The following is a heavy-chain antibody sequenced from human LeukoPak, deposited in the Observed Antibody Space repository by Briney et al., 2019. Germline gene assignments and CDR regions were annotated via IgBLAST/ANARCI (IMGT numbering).Heavy chain of an antibody. V-gene: IGHV4-39*01. CDR1: GASISTTTNY. CDR2: AYYSGST. Sequence: SETLSLTCSVSGASISTTTNYWDWIRQPPGKELEWIGTAYYSGSTAYNPSLKSRVTISVDTSKNQFSLRVTSVTAADTAVYYCARRTHDGRSHHYFDYWGQGTLVTVSS. J-gene: IGHJ4*02. CDR3: ARRTHDGRSHHYFDY. D-gene: IGHD2-15*01.